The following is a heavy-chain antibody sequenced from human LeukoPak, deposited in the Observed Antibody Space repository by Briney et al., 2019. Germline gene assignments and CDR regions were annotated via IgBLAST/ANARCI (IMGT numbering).Heavy chain of an antibody. V-gene: IGHV1-46*01. Sequence: ASVKVSCKASGYTFTSYYMHWVRQAPGQGLEWMGIINPSGGSTSYAQKFQGRVTMTRDTSTTTVYMELSSLRSEDKAVYYCARGRIAYPFDFWGKGTLVTVSS. CDR1: GYTFTSYY. CDR3: ARGRIAYPFDF. D-gene: IGHD3-16*01. CDR2: INPSGGST. J-gene: IGHJ4*02.